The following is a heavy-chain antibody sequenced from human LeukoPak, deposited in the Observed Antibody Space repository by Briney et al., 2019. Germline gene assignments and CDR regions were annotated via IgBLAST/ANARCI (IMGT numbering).Heavy chain of an antibody. CDR2: IIPIFGTA. D-gene: IGHD3-22*01. Sequence: GASVKVSCKASGGTFSSYAISWVRQAPGQGLEWMRGIIPIFGTANYAQKFQGRVTITADESTSTAYMELSSLRSEDTAVYYCARDLTDYYELDYWGQGTLVTVSS. J-gene: IGHJ4*02. CDR1: GGTFSSYA. V-gene: IGHV1-69*13. CDR3: ARDLTDYYELDY.